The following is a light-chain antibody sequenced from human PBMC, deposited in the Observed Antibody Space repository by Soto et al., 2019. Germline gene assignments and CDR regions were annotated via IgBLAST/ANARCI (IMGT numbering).Light chain of an antibody. Sequence: QSALTQPASLSGSPGQSITISCTGTSSDIGAYNYVSWYQHNPGKAPKLMIYDVTNRPSGVSNRFSGSKSGNTASLTISGLQAEDEADYYCRSYTTRTTLVMFGGGTKLTVL. V-gene: IGLV2-14*03. CDR1: SSDIGAYNY. CDR2: DVT. CDR3: RSYTTRTTLVM. J-gene: IGLJ3*02.